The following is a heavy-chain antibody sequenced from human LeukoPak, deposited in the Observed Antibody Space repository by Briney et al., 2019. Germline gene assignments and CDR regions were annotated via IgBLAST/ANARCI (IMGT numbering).Heavy chain of an antibody. D-gene: IGHD6-19*01. Sequence: GGSLRLSCAASGFTFSSYGMHWVRQAPGKGLEWVAVIWYDGSNKYYADSVKGRFTISRDNSKDTLYLQMNSLRPEDTAVYFCARAPDGWYQRGAFDPWGQGTLVTVSS. V-gene: IGHV3-33*01. CDR1: GFTFSSYG. CDR3: ARAPDGWYQRGAFDP. J-gene: IGHJ5*02. CDR2: IWYDGSNK.